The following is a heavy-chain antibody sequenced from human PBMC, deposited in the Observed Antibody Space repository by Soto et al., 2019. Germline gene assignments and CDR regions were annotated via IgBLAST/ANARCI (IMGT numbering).Heavy chain of an antibody. Sequence: QLQLQESGPGPVKPSGTLSLTCTVSGGAINTNNYYWGWVRQPPGKGLEWIGSVFYDGTTYYSPSLKSRVTISLATSRTQFSLKLNSVTAADTAVYYCARLVVVSPVANVWGQGTLVTASS. CDR1: GGAINTNNYY. J-gene: IGHJ4*02. CDR3: ARLVVVSPVANV. CDR2: VFYDGTT. D-gene: IGHD2-2*01. V-gene: IGHV4-39*01.